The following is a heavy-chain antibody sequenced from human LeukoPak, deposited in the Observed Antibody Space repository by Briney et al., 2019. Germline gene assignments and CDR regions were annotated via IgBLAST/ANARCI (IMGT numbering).Heavy chain of an antibody. CDR3: AREDTVTGLDY. Sequence: GGSLRLSCAASGFTFSSYSMNWVRQAPGKGLEWVSSISSSSSYIYYADSVKGRFTISRDNAKNSLYLQMNSLRAEDTAVYYCAREDTVTGLDYWGREPWSPSPQ. D-gene: IGHD4-17*01. J-gene: IGHJ4*02. V-gene: IGHV3-21*01. CDR1: GFTFSSYS. CDR2: ISSSSSYI.